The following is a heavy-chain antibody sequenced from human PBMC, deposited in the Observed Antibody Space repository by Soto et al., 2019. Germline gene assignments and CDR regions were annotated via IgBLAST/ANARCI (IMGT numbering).Heavy chain of an antibody. CDR3: AHSGYDFWSGYYRYFDY. CDR2: IYWNDDK. J-gene: IGHJ4*02. CDR1: GFSLSTSGVG. V-gene: IGHV2-5*01. Sequence: SGPTLVNPTQTLTLTCTFSGFSLSTSGVGVGWIRQPPGKALEWLALIYWNDDKRCSPSLKSRLTITKDTSKNQVVLTMTNMDPVDTATYYCAHSGYDFWSGYYRYFDYWGQGTLVT. D-gene: IGHD3-3*01.